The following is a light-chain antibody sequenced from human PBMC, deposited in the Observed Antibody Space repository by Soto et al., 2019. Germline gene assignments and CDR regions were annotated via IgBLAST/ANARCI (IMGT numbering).Light chain of an antibody. CDR2: LGS. V-gene: IGKV2-28*01. CDR3: MQALQTPYT. Sequence: EIVMTQSPLSLPVTPGESASITCRASQSLLHSNGYNYLDWYLQKPGQSPQLLMYLGSNRASGVPERVSGSGSGTDFTLKISRVEAEDVGVYYCMQALQTPYTFGQGTKLEIK. CDR1: QSLLHSNGYNY. J-gene: IGKJ2*01.